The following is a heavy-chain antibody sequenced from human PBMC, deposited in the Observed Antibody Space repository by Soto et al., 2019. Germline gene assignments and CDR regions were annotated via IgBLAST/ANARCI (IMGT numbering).Heavy chain of an antibody. V-gene: IGHV3-30-3*01. Sequence: GSLRLSCAASGFTFSSYAMHWVRQAPGKGLEWVAVISYDGSNKYYADSVKGRFTISRDNSKNTLYLQMNSLRAEDTAVYYCARERVGATAFDIWGQGTMVTVSS. CDR1: GFTFSSYA. CDR3: ARERVGATAFDI. D-gene: IGHD1-26*01. J-gene: IGHJ3*02. CDR2: ISYDGSNK.